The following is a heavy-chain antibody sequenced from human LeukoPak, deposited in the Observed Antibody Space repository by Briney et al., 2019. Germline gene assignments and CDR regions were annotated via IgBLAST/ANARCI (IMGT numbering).Heavy chain of an antibody. V-gene: IGHV3-33*06. CDR2: IWYDGSNK. D-gene: IGHD3-22*01. Sequence: PGGSLRLSCVASGFTFRAYALHWVRQAPGKGLEWVAVIWYDGSNKYYADSVKGRFTISRDNSKNTLYLQMNSLRAEDTAVYYCAKNSGYSEIDYWGQGTLVTVSS. J-gene: IGHJ4*02. CDR1: GFTFRAYA. CDR3: AKNSGYSEIDY.